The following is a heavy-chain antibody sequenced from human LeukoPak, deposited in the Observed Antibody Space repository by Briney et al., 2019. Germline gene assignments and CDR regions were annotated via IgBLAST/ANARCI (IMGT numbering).Heavy chain of an antibody. CDR1: GGSISSDDYY. J-gene: IGHJ1*01. CDR3: ARGPWCSSTSCPAEYFQH. CDR2: IYYSGST. Sequence: SETLSLTCTVSGGSISSDDYYWSWIRQPPGKGLEWIGYIYYSGSTYYNPSLKSRVTISVDTSKNQFSLKLSSVTAADTAVYYCARGPWCSSTSCPAEYFQHWGQGTLVTVSS. D-gene: IGHD2-2*01. V-gene: IGHV4-30-4*01.